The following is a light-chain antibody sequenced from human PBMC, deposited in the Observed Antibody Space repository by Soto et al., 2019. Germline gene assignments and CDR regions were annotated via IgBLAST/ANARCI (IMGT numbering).Light chain of an antibody. V-gene: IGLV2-14*01. CDR1: SSDIGTYDY. J-gene: IGLJ2*01. CDR3: SSYTGTSNVVA. Sequence: QSVLTQPASVSGSPGQSITISCTGNSSDIGTYDYVSWYQQSPGKAPKLLISDVTHRPSGVSSRFSGSKSGNTASLTIAGLQAEDEADYYCSSYTGTSNVVAFGGGTKLTVL. CDR2: DVT.